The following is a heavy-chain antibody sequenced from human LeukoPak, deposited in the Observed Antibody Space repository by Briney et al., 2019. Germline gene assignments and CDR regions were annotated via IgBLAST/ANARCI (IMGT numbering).Heavy chain of an antibody. J-gene: IGHJ6*02. CDR2: INHSGST. Sequence: SETLSLTCAVYGGSFSGYYWSWIRQPPGKGLEWIGEINHSGSTNYNPSLKSRVTMSVDTSKNQFSLKLSSVTAADTAVYYCARGVWFGELLSPSGYYYYYYGMDVWGQGTTVTVSS. V-gene: IGHV4-34*01. CDR1: GGSFSGYY. CDR3: ARGVWFGELLSPSGYYYYYYGMDV. D-gene: IGHD3-10*01.